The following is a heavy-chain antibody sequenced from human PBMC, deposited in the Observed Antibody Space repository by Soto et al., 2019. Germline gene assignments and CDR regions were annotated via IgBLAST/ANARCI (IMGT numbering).Heavy chain of an antibody. CDR2: IVPMLGIT. J-gene: IGHJ5*02. D-gene: IGHD3-16*01. CDR3: ARDQGGTGLDP. Sequence: GASVKVSCKASGGTSTIYTITWVRQAPGQGLAWLGRIVPMLGITNYARNFQDRLTITADQSKGTAYMELSSLRFEDTALYYRARDQGGTGLDPWGQGTLVTVSS. V-gene: IGHV1-69*04. CDR1: GGTSTIYT.